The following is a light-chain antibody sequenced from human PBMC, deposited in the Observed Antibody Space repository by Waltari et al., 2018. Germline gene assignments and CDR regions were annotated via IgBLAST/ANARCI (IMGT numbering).Light chain of an antibody. CDR3: QAWDSTFARV. Sequence: SYELTQPTSVSVAPGQTANITCSGDKLGTKYAGWYQQKPGQSPVLVIHQNTKRPSGIPERFSGSNSGNTATLTISGTQPIDEADFYCQAWDSTFARVFGGGTRLTVL. J-gene: IGLJ3*02. CDR2: QNT. V-gene: IGLV3-1*01. CDR1: KLGTKY.